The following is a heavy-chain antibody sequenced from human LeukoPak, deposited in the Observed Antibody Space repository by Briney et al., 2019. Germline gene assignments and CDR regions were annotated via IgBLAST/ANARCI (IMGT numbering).Heavy chain of an antibody. V-gene: IGHV1-24*01. D-gene: IGHD3-9*01. J-gene: IGHJ3*02. Sequence: ASVKVSCKVSGYTLTELSMHWVRQAPGKGLEWMGGFDPEDGETIYAQKFQGRVTMAEDTSTDTAYMELSSLRSEDTAVYYCAALRYFDWYDAFDIWGQGTMVTVSS. CDR3: AALRYFDWYDAFDI. CDR1: GYTLTELS. CDR2: FDPEDGET.